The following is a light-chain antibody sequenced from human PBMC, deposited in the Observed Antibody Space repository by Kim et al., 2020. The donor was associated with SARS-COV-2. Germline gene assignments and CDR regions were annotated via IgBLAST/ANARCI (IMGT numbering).Light chain of an antibody. CDR3: SSYTSSSTWV. CDR2: DVS. Sequence: SALTQPASVSGSPGPSITISCTGTSSDVGGYNYVSWYQQHPGKAPKLMIYDVSKRPSGVSNRFSGSKSGNTASLTISGLQAEDEADYYCSSYTSSSTWVFGGGTQLTVL. CDR1: SSDVGGYNY. V-gene: IGLV2-14*01. J-gene: IGLJ3*02.